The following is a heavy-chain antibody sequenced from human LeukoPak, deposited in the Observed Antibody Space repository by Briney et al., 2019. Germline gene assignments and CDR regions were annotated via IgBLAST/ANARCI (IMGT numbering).Heavy chain of an antibody. J-gene: IGHJ4*02. V-gene: IGHV1-69*04. CDR1: GGTFSSYA. CDR2: IIPILGIA. CDR3: ARDSRYYDSTGFEDY. Sequence: SVKVSCKAAGGTFSSYAISLVRQAPGQGLEWMGRIIPILGIANYAQKFQGRVTITADKSTSTAYMELSSLRSEDTAVYYCARDSRYYDSTGFEDYWGQGTLVTVSS. D-gene: IGHD3-22*01.